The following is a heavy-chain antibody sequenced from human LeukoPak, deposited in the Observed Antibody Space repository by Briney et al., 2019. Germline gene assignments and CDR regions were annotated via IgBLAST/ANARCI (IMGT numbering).Heavy chain of an antibody. CDR3: ARENYDTSGFFLSPEYFQH. J-gene: IGHJ1*01. V-gene: IGHV3-7*05. Sequence: GGSLRLSCAASGFTFSSYWMSWVRQAPGKGLEWVANIKQDGSEKYYVDSVKGRFTISRDNAKNSLYLQMNSLRAEDTAVYYCARENYDTSGFFLSPEYFQHWGQGTLVTVFS. CDR2: IKQDGSEK. D-gene: IGHD3-22*01. CDR1: GFTFSSYW.